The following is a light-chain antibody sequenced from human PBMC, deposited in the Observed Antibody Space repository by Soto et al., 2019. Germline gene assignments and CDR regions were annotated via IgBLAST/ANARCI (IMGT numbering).Light chain of an antibody. CDR1: SSNIGAGYD. Sequence: QSVLTQPPSVSGAPGQRVTISCTGSSSNIGAGYDVHWYQQLPGTAPKLLIYGNSNRPSGVPDRFSGSKSGPSASLAITGLKAEDEADCQSYDSSLSGWGFGGGTKLTVL. CDR2: GNS. V-gene: IGLV1-40*01. J-gene: IGLJ3*02. CDR3: QSYDSSLSGWG.